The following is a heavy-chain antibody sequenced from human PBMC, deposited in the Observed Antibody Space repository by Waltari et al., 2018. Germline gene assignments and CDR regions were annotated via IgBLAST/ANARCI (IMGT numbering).Heavy chain of an antibody. D-gene: IGHD6-19*01. CDR3: ARVGRERSAGPLDY. CDR2: IYYSGST. CDR1: GGSISSSSYY. V-gene: IGHV4-39*07. J-gene: IGHJ4*02. Sequence: QLQLQESGPGLVKPLETLSLTCTVSGGSISSSSYYWGWIRQPPGKGLEWIGSIYYSGSTYYNPSLKSRVTISVDTSKNQFSLKLSSVTAADTAVYYCARVGRERSAGPLDYWGQGTLVTVSS.